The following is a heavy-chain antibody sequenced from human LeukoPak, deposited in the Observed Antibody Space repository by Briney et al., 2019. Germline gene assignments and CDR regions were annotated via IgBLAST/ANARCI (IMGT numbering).Heavy chain of an antibody. CDR1: GFTFSSYA. Sequence: GSRRLSCAASGFTFSSYAVSWVHQAPGKGLAWVSAISDSGGSTQYADSVKGRFTISRDNSKNTLYLQMNSLRAEDTAVYYCAKGSSNWRDYYYFDYWGQGTLVTVSS. D-gene: IGHD6-13*01. V-gene: IGHV3-23*01. CDR2: ISDSGGST. J-gene: IGHJ4*02. CDR3: AKGSSNWRDYYYFDY.